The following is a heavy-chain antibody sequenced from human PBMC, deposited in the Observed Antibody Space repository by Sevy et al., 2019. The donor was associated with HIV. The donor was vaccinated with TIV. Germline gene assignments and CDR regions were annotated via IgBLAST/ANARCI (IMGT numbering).Heavy chain of an antibody. CDR3: ARDKLLPFTVTMVRGALSYYFDS. Sequence: GGSLRLSCAASGFTFSSYGMHWVRQAPGKGLEWVAVIWYDGSSKYYADSVKGRFTVSRDNSKNTLYLQMNSLGAEETAVYYCARDKLLPFTVTMVRGALSYYFDSWGQGTLVTVSS. CDR1: GFTFSSYG. CDR2: IWYDGSSK. D-gene: IGHD3-10*01. V-gene: IGHV3-33*01. J-gene: IGHJ4*02.